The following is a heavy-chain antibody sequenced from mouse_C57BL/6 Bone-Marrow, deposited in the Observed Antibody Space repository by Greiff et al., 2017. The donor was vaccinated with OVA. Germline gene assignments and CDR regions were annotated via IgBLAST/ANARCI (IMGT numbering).Heavy chain of an antibody. Sequence: EVKVVESGGGLVQPGGSLKLSCAASGFTFSSYAMSWVRQTPEKRLEWVATISDGGSYTYYPDNVKGRFTISRDNAKNNLYLQMSHLKSEDTAMYYCARDETVVASFDYWGQGTTLTVSS. CDR3: ARDETVVASFDY. CDR2: ISDGGSYT. CDR1: GFTFSSYA. V-gene: IGHV5-4*01. J-gene: IGHJ2*01. D-gene: IGHD1-1*01.